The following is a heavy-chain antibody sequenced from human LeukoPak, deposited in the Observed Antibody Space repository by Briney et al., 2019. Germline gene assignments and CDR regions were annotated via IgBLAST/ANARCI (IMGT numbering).Heavy chain of an antibody. CDR3: AREGGPCRPLDY. CDR1: GYTFTGYY. J-gene: IGHJ4*02. Sequence: SSVKVSCKASGYTFTGYYMHWLRQAPGQVREWMGWINPNCGDTNYAQKFQGRVPMTRDTSISTDYMELSRLSPGDTAVYYCAREGGPCRPLDYSGQGTLVTVAS. V-gene: IGHV1-2*02. CDR2: INPNCGDT.